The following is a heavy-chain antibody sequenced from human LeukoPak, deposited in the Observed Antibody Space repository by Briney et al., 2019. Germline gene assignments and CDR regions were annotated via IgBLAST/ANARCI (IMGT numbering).Heavy chain of an antibody. CDR2: IWYDGSNK. J-gene: IGHJ4*02. Sequence: AGGSLRLSCAASGFTFSSYDMHWVRQAPGKGLEWVAVIWYDGSNKYYADSVKGRFTISRDNSKNTLYLQMNSLRAEDTAVYYCARGPAPYSSTPADYWGQGTLVTVSS. D-gene: IGHD6-13*01. CDR1: GFTFSSYD. V-gene: IGHV3-33*01. CDR3: ARGPAPYSSTPADY.